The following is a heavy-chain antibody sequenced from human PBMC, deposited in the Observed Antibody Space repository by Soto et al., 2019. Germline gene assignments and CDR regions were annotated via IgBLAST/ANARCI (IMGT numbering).Heavy chain of an antibody. CDR1: GGTFSSYA. V-gene: IGHV1-69*06. Sequence: SVKVSCKASGGTFSSYAISWVRQAPGQGLEWMGGIIPIFGTANYAQKFQGRVTITADKSTSTAYMELSSLRSEDTAVYYYASLVATIGDFDYWGQGTLVTVSS. CDR3: ASLVATIGDFDY. CDR2: IIPIFGTA. J-gene: IGHJ4*02. D-gene: IGHD5-12*01.